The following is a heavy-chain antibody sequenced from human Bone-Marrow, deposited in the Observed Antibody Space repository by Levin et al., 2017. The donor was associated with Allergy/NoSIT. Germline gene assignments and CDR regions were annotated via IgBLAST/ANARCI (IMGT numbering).Heavy chain of an antibody. Sequence: LSLTCAASGFTFSSYAMQWVRQAPGKGLEYVSAISSDGGSTYYANSVKGRFTISRDNSKNTVYLQMGSLRAEDMAVYYCARVRVAARTPYFDYWGQGTLVTVSS. CDR2: ISSDGGST. D-gene: IGHD2-15*01. CDR1: GFTFSSYA. V-gene: IGHV3-64*01. CDR3: ARVRVAARTPYFDY. J-gene: IGHJ4*02.